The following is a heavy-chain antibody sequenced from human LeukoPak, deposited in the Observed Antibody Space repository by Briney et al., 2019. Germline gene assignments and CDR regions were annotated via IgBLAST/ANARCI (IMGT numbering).Heavy chain of an antibody. CDR1: GFTLSSYE. CDR2: ISSSGSTI. CDR3: ARVFTGYSSGWPLFDY. D-gene: IGHD6-19*01. Sequence: GGSLRLSCAASGFTLSSYEMNWVRQAPGKGREWVSYISSSGSTIYYADSVKGRFTISRDNAKNSLYLQMNSLRAEDTAVYYCARVFTGYSSGWPLFDYWGQGTLVTVSS. J-gene: IGHJ4*02. V-gene: IGHV3-48*03.